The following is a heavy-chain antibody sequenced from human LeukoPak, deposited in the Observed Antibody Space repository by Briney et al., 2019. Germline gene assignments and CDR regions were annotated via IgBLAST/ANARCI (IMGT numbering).Heavy chain of an antibody. CDR2: IIPIFGTA. J-gene: IGHJ4*02. Sequence: SVKVSCKASGYTFTGYYMHWVRQAPGQGLEWMGGIIPIFGTANYAQKFQGRVTITADESTSTAYMELSSLRSEDTAVYYCARTSRNWVIDYWGQGTLVTVSS. CDR3: ARTSRNWVIDY. D-gene: IGHD7-27*01. CDR1: GYTFTGYY. V-gene: IGHV1-69*13.